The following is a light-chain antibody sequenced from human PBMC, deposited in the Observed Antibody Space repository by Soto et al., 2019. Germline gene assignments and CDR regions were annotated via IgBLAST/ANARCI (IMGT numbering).Light chain of an antibody. CDR1: SSDVGGYNY. CDR3: SSYTSSRTLV. J-gene: IGLJ2*01. Sequence: QSALTQPASVSGSPGQLITISCTGTSSDVGGYNYVSWYQQHPGKAPKLMIYEVSNRPSGVSNRFSGSKSGNTASLTISGLQAEDEADYYCSSYTSSRTLVFGGGTKLTVL. V-gene: IGLV2-14*01. CDR2: EVS.